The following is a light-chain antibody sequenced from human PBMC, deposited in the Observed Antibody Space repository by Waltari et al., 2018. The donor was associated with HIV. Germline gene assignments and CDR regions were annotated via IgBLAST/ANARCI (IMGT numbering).Light chain of an antibody. J-gene: IGLJ3*02. CDR1: TLNIANNN. CDR2: DND. V-gene: IGLV1-51*01. CDR3: GTWDSSLSAGV. Sequence: QSVLTHPPSVSASPGQKVTISCSGSTLNIANNNGSLYQQLPGTAPKPRIYDNDQRPSGLPDRFSGSKSGTSATLGITGLQTGDEADYYCGTWDSSLSAGVFGVGTKLNVL.